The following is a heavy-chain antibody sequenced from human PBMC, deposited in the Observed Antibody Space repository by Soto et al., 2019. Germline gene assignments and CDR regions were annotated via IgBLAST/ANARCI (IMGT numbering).Heavy chain of an antibody. CDR2: INPNSGGT. J-gene: IGHJ4*02. V-gene: IGHV1-2*02. CDR1: GYTFTGYY. D-gene: IGHD3-3*01. Sequence: ASVKVSCKASGYTFTGYYMHWVRQAPGQGLEWMGWINPNSGGTNYAQKFQGRVTMTRDTSISTAYMELSRLRSDDTAVYYCASKVTIFGVVPDYWGQGTLVTVSS. CDR3: ASKVTIFGVVPDY.